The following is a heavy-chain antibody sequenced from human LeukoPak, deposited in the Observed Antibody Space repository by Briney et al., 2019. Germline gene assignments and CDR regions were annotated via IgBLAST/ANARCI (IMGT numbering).Heavy chain of an antibody. CDR2: ISYDGSNK. D-gene: IGHD2-2*01. Sequence: GGFLRLSCAASGFTFSSYAMHWVRQAPGKGLEWVAVISYDGSNKYYADSVKGRFTISRDNSKNTLYLQMNSLRAEDTAVYYCARELDDPLRYCSSTSCYQYFDYWGQGTLVTVSS. J-gene: IGHJ4*02. CDR3: ARELDDPLRYCSSTSCYQYFDY. V-gene: IGHV3-30-3*01. CDR1: GFTFSSYA.